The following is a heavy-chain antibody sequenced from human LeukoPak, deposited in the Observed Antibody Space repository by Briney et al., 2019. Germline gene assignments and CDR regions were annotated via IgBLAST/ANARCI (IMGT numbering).Heavy chain of an antibody. Sequence: GGSLKPSCAASGFTFSTYEMNWVRQAPGKGLEWVSYISSRGSTIYYADSVKGRFTISRDNAKNSLYLQMNSLRAEDTAVYYCARGYGSKYSYDSSAYSDYWGQGTLVTVSS. D-gene: IGHD3-22*01. J-gene: IGHJ4*02. V-gene: IGHV3-48*03. CDR1: GFTFSTYE. CDR3: ARGYGSKYSYDSSAYSDY. CDR2: ISSRGSTI.